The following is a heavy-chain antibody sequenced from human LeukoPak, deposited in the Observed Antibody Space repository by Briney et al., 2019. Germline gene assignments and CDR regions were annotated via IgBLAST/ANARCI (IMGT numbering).Heavy chain of an antibody. CDR3: ARRDISSGWSFDY. CDR1: GGSISNYH. Sequence: SETLSLTCTVSGGSISNYHWSWIRQPAGKGLEWIGQIHTSGSTNYNPPLRSRVTMSIDTTEDQVSLTIRSVTAADTAFYYCARRDISSGWSFDYWGQGTLVTVSS. D-gene: IGHD6-19*01. CDR2: IHTSGST. J-gene: IGHJ4*02. V-gene: IGHV4-4*07.